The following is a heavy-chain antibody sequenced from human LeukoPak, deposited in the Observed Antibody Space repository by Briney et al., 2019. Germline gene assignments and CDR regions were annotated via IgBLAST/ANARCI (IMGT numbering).Heavy chain of an antibody. CDR3: ARGYLEAYYYGSGSYQRFDP. CDR2: INSDGSST. V-gene: IGHV3-74*01. CDR1: GXTFSSYW. D-gene: IGHD3-10*01. Sequence: QPGGSLRLSCAASGXTFSSYWMHWVRQAPGKGLVWVSRINSDGSSTSYADSVKGRFTISRDNAKNTLYLQMNSLRAEDTAVYYCARGYLEAYYYGSGSYQRFDPWGQGTLVTVSS. J-gene: IGHJ5*02.